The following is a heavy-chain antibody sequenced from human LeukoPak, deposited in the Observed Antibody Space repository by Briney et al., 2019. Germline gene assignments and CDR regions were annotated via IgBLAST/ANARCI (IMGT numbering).Heavy chain of an antibody. CDR3: AKEADYDILTGYYDY. CDR2: ISYDGSNK. CDR1: GLSISNYG. D-gene: IGHD3-9*01. V-gene: IGHV3-30*18. J-gene: IGHJ4*02. Sequence: GGSLRLSCAASGLSISNYGMHWVRQAPGKGLEWVAVISYDGSNKYYADSVKGRFTISRDNSKNTLYLQMNSLRAEDTAVYYCAKEADYDILTGYYDYWGQGTLVTVSS.